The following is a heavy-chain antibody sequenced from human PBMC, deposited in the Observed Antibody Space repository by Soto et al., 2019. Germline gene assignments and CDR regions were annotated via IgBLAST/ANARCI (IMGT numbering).Heavy chain of an antibody. CDR2: IYYSGST. CDR3: AREQGSGSFHNWFDP. V-gene: IGHV4-30-4*01. J-gene: IGHJ5*02. Sequence: PSETLSLTCTGSGGSISSGDYYWSWIRQPPGKGLEWIGYIYYSGSTYYNPSLKSRVTISVDTSKNQLSLKLSSVTAADTAVYYCAREQGSGSFHNWFDPWGQGTLVTVSS. D-gene: IGHD3-10*01. CDR1: GGSISSGDYY.